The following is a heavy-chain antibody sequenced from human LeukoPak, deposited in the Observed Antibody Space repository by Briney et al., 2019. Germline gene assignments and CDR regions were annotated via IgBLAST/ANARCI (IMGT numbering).Heavy chain of an antibody. Sequence: SQTLSLTCAVSGGSISSGGYSWSWIRQPPGKGLEWIGYIYHSGSTYYNPSLKSRVTISVDRSKNQFSLKLSSVTAADTAVYYCARVGGGDAFDIWGQGTMVTVSS. J-gene: IGHJ3*02. D-gene: IGHD6-25*01. CDR3: ARVGGGDAFDI. CDR1: GGSISSGGYS. V-gene: IGHV4-30-2*01. CDR2: IYHSGST.